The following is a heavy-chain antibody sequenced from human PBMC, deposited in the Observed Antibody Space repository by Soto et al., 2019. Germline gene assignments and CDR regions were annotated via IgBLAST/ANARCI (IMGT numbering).Heavy chain of an antibody. J-gene: IGHJ6*02. Sequence: ASVKVSCKASGGTFSSYAISWVRQAPGQGLEWMGGIIPIFGTANYAQKFQGRVTITADESTSTAYMELSSLRSEDTAVYYCARDFQGYDILTGYYIYYYGMDVWGQGTTVTVSS. CDR3: ARDFQGYDILTGYYIYYYGMDV. D-gene: IGHD3-9*01. CDR1: GGTFSSYA. CDR2: IIPIFGTA. V-gene: IGHV1-69*13.